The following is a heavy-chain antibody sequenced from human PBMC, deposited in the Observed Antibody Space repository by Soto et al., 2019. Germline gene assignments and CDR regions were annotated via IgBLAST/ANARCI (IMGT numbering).Heavy chain of an antibody. CDR1: GFTFSSYS. V-gene: IGHV3-48*01. J-gene: IGHJ3*02. CDR3: ARDVRISYSSSWYDAFDI. D-gene: IGHD6-13*01. CDR2: XXXXXXXX. Sequence: GGSLRLSCAASGFTFSSYSMNWVRQAPGKGLXXXXXXXXXXXXXXXADSVKGRFTISRDNAKNSLYLQMNSLRAEDTAVYYCARDVRISYSSSWYDAFDIWGQGTMVTVSS.